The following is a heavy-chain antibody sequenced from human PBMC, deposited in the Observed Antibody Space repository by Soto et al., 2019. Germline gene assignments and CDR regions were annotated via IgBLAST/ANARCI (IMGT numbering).Heavy chain of an antibody. Sequence: QVQLQESGPGLVKPSQTLSLTCTVSGGSISSSSYSWSWIRQHPGKGLEWIGYVYFSGNTYYNPSLKSRVTISVDTSKRKFSLGLTSVTVADTAVYYCARLGYDSSGYPSWFDPWGQGTLVTVSS. CDR1: GGSISSSSYS. D-gene: IGHD3-22*01. J-gene: IGHJ5*02. CDR2: VYFSGNT. V-gene: IGHV4-31*03. CDR3: ARLGYDSSGYPSWFDP.